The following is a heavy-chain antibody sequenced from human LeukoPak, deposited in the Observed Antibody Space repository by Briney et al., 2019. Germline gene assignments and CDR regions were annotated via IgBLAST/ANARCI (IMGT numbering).Heavy chain of an antibody. V-gene: IGHV3-48*03. J-gene: IGHJ4*02. D-gene: IGHD6-13*01. CDR3: ARARIAAPLLDY. CDR1: GFTFSSYE. Sequence: GGSLRLSCAASGFTFSSYEMNWVRQTPGKGLEWVSYISDHGKSRNYVDSVKGRFTISRDNAKNSLYLQMNSLRVEDTAVYFCARARIAAPLLDYWGQGTLVTVSS. CDR2: ISDHGKSR.